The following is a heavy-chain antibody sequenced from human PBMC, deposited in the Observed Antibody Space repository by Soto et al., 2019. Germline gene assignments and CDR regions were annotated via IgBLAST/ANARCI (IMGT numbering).Heavy chain of an antibody. J-gene: IGHJ5*02. D-gene: IGHD2-15*01. Sequence: QEQLVQSGAEVKKPGASVKVSCKTSGYTFTDYDINWVRQATGQGLEWIGWMNPNSGETGYAQKFHGRVTMTRSASLSTAYLELSSLRSEDTAVYYCARVAVAARPRWYNWFDPWGKGTLVTVSS. CDR3: ARVAVAARPRWYNWFDP. V-gene: IGHV1-8*01. CDR1: GYTFTDYD. CDR2: MNPNSGET.